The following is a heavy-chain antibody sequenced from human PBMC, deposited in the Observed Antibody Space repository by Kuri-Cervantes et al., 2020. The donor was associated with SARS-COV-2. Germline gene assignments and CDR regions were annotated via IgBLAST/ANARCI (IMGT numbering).Heavy chain of an antibody. Sequence: ASVKVSCKVSGYTLSEVSMHWLRQAPGTGLEWMGGFDPEEGETIYAQKFQGRATLTEDTSTDTAYMELRSLKSDDTAVYYCSRDRSGDGDWEYYFDYWGQGTLVTVSS. CDR3: SRDRSGDGDWEYYFDY. CDR2: FDPEEGET. D-gene: IGHD7-27*01. J-gene: IGHJ4*02. CDR1: GYTLSEVS. V-gene: IGHV1-24*01.